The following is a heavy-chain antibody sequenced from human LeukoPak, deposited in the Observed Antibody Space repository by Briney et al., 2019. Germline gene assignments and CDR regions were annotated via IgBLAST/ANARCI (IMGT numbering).Heavy chain of an antibody. J-gene: IGHJ2*01. CDR2: ISWNSGSI. V-gene: IGHV3-9*01. Sequence: GGSLRLSCAASGFTFDDYAMHWVRHAPGKGLEWVSGISWNSGSIGYADSVKGRFTISRDNAKNSLYLRMNSLRAEDTALYYCAKDKASTGLWYFDLWGRGTLVTVSS. D-gene: IGHD1-14*01. CDR1: GFTFDDYA. CDR3: AKDKASTGLWYFDL.